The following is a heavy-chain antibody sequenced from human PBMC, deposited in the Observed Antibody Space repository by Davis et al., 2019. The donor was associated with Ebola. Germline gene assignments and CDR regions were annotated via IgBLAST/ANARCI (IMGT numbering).Heavy chain of an antibody. J-gene: IGHJ4*02. V-gene: IGHV4-4*07. CDR2: IYDNGNI. CDR1: GSSISTYY. CDR3: ARDDESSDWYFDY. D-gene: IGHD6-19*01. Sequence: PSETLSLTCTVSGSSISTYYWSWIRQPAGKGLEWIGRIYDNGNINYNPSLKSRVTMSVDTSKNQFSLKVNSVTAADTAVYYCARDDESSDWYFDYWGQGSQVTVSS.